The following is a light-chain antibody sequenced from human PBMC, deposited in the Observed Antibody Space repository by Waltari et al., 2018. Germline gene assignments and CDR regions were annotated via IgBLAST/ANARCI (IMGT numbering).Light chain of an antibody. CDR3: QQYYTIPPT. J-gene: IGKJ1*01. Sequence: DIVMTQSPDSLAVSLGERATINCKSSQSVLYNSIHKTYVAWYQHKPGQSPKLLIYWASNRDSGVPDRFSGSGSGTDFTLTISSLQAEDVAVYYCQQYYTIPPTFGQGTKVEIK. CDR2: WAS. CDR1: QSVLYNSIHKTY. V-gene: IGKV4-1*01.